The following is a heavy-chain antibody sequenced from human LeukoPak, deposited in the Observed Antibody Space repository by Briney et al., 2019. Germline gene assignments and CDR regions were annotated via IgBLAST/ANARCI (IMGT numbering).Heavy chain of an antibody. J-gene: IGHJ5*02. CDR2: IIPILGLA. Sequence: GASVKVSCKASGGTFSSYAISWVRQAPGQGLEWMGRIIPILGLANYAQKFQGRVTITADKSTSTAYMELSSLRSEDTAVYYCARVDNWNFRNYNWFDPWGQGTLVTVSS. D-gene: IGHD1-7*01. CDR1: GGTFSSYA. CDR3: ARVDNWNFRNYNWFDP. V-gene: IGHV1-69*04.